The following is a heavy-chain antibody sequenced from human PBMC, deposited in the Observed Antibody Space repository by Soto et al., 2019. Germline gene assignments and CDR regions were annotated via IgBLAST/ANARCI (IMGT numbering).Heavy chain of an antibody. CDR3: ARRAAAKGYYYYGMDV. Sequence: ASVKVSCKASGYTFTSYDINWVRQATGQGLEWMGWMNPNSGNTGYAQKFQGRVTMTRNTSISTAYMELSSLRSEDTAVYYCARRAAAKGYYYYGMDVWGQGTTVTVSS. J-gene: IGHJ6*02. V-gene: IGHV1-8*01. CDR2: MNPNSGNT. CDR1: GYTFTSYD. D-gene: IGHD6-13*01.